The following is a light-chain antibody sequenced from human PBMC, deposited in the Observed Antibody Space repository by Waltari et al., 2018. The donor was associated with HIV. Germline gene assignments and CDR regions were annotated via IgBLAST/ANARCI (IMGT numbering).Light chain of an antibody. Sequence: SYELTQPPSVSVSPGQTARITSSGDTLPKQSAHWYQQKSGQAPVLVIYEDIKRPSGIPERFSGSSSGTMAILTISGAQVEDEADYYCYSTESSGTHRVFGGGTKLTVL. CDR2: EDI. J-gene: IGLJ3*02. CDR1: TLPKQS. V-gene: IGLV3-10*01. CDR3: YSTESSGTHRV.